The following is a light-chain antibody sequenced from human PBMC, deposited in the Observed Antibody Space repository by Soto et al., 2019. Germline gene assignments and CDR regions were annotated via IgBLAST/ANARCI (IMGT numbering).Light chain of an antibody. CDR3: RQSYSSPPT. CDR1: QSISNH. J-gene: IGKJ1*01. Sequence: IQMNQTQSSLSASVVNRVIITCRASQSISNHLNWYQQKPGKAPKLLIFAASSLQSGVPSRFSGSRSGPDFTLTISSLQPEDFATYYCRQSYSSPPTFGQGTKVDIK. V-gene: IGKV1-39*01. CDR2: AAS.